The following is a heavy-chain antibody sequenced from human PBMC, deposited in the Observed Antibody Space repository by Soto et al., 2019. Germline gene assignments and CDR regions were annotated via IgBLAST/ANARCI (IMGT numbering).Heavy chain of an antibody. D-gene: IGHD6-13*01. CDR1: GFTFSSYG. CDR2: IWYDGSNK. CDR3: ARVNIADLRYSSSWYFDY. V-gene: IGHV3-33*01. Sequence: QVQLVESGGGVVQPGRSLRLSCAASGFTFSSYGMHWVRQAPGKGLEWVAVIWYDGSNKYYADSVKGRFTISRDNSKNTLYLQMNSLRAEDTAVYYRARVNIADLRYSSSWYFDYWGQGTLVTVSS. J-gene: IGHJ4*02.